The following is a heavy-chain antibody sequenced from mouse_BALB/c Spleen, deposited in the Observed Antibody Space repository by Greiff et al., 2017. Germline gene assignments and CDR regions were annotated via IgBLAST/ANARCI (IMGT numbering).Heavy chain of an antibody. CDR2: ISDGGSYT. CDR3: ARALYDGYYLAWFAY. J-gene: IGHJ3*01. CDR1: GFTFSDYY. Sequence: EVKLVESGGGLVKPGGSLKLSCAASGFTFSDYYMYWVRQTPEKRLEWVATISDGGSYTYYPDSVKGRFTISRDNAKNNLYLQMSSLKSEDTAMYYCARALYDGYYLAWFAYWGQGTLVTVSA. D-gene: IGHD2-3*01. V-gene: IGHV5-4*02.